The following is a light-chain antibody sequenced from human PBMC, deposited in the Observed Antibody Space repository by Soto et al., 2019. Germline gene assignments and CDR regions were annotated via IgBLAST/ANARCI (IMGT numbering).Light chain of an antibody. CDR1: QSVSSAY. CDR2: AAS. V-gene: IGKV3-20*01. CDR3: QQYGSSSTWT. Sequence: EIVLTQSPGTLSLSPGERATLSCRASQSVSSAYLAWYQHKPGQPPTLLIYAASSRVTGIPDRFSGSGSGTDFTLTISRLDTEDFAVYYCQQYGSSSTWTFGQGTKVEIK. J-gene: IGKJ1*01.